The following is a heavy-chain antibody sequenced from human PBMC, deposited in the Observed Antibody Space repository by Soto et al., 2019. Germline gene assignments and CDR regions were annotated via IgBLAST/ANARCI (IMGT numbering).Heavy chain of an antibody. D-gene: IGHD5-18*01. CDR3: AKNLRGYSYGPIDS. V-gene: IGHV3-23*01. Sequence: PGGSLRLACAASVFTFSSYAMSWVRQAPGKGLEWVSAISGSGGSTYYADSVKGRFTISRDNSKNTLYLQMNSLRAEDTAVYYCAKNLRGYSYGPIDSWGQGTLVTV. CDR2: ISGSGGST. CDR1: VFTFSSYA. J-gene: IGHJ4*02.